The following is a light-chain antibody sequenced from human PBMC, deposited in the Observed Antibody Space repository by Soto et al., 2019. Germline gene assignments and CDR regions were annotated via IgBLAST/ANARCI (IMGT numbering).Light chain of an antibody. J-gene: IGKJ4*01. CDR1: QSINKW. Sequence: DIQMTQSPSTLSASVGDSVTITCRASQSINKWLAWYQQKPGKAPNLLIFDASNLQSGVPSRFSGSGFGTEFTLIISSLQPEDVATYYCQQYNSGSSFGGGTKVEIK. CDR3: QQYNSGSS. CDR2: DAS. V-gene: IGKV1-5*01.